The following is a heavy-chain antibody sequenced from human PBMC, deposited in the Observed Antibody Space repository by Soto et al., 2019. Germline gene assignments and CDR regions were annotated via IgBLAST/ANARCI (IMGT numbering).Heavy chain of an antibody. CDR1: GFTFSSYA. Sequence: EVQLLESGGGLVQPGGSLRLSCAASGFTFSSYAMTWVRQAPGKGLEWVSSISGSGDYTYYADSVKGRFTISRDNSKNTLYLQMNSLRAEDTAVYYGAKGLAVAGPYYYGMDVWGQGTTVTVS. V-gene: IGHV3-23*01. CDR2: ISGSGDYT. D-gene: IGHD6-19*01. J-gene: IGHJ6*02. CDR3: AKGLAVAGPYYYGMDV.